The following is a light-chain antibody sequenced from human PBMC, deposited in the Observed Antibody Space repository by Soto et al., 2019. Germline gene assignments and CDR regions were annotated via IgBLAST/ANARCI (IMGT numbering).Light chain of an antibody. J-gene: IGKJ1*01. CDR1: QGIRYD. V-gene: IGKV1-17*01. CDR3: QQHYSYPWT. Sequence: DIQLTESPSSLAASLGDRVTIICRASQGIRYDLGWYQQKPGRAPKRLIYDASILQGGVPSRFSRSGTGTEFTLTISSLQPEDFATNSCQQHYSYPWTFGQGTKVDI. CDR2: DAS.